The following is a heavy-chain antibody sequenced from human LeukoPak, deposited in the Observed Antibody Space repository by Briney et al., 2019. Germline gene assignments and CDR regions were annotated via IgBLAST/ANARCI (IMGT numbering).Heavy chain of an antibody. CDR2: INPNSGGT. Sequence: ASVKVSCKASGYTFTGYYMHWVRQAPGQGLEWMGWINPNSGGTNYAQKFQGRVTMTRDTSISTAYMGLSRLRSDDTAVYYCARLGKGDYGDFLDRYAFDIWGQGTMVTVSS. D-gene: IGHD4-17*01. CDR3: ARLGKGDYGDFLDRYAFDI. J-gene: IGHJ3*02. V-gene: IGHV1-2*02. CDR1: GYTFTGYY.